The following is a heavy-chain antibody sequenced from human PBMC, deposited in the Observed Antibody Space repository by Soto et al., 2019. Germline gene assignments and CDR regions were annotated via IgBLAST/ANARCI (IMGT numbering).Heavy chain of an antibody. V-gene: IGHV3-23*01. J-gene: IGHJ4*02. Sequence: IGCGIIWVRKAPGKGLEWVSAISGSGGSTYYADSVKGRFTISRDNSKNTLYLQMNSLRAEDTAVYYCAKDSSSYYYDSSVYYFDYWGQGTLVTVSS. CDR3: AKDSSSYYYDSSVYYFDY. CDR1: IGCG. CDR2: ISGSGGST. D-gene: IGHD3-22*01.